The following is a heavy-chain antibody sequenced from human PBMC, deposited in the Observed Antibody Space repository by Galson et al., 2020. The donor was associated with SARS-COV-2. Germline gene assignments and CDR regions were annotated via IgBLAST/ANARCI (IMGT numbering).Heavy chain of an antibody. CDR1: GFSFRSYG. D-gene: IGHD4-17*01. CDR2: IPYDGSKK. J-gene: IGHJ4*02. Sequence: GESLKISCVASGFSFRSYGMHWVRQAPGKGLEWVAAIPYDGSKKYYGESVNGRFTISRDESKRTVYLQMNTLRPEDTAVYYCAKAHDWGDVTPYFVVDWGQGTLVIVAS. V-gene: IGHV3-30*02. CDR3: AKAHDWGDVTPYFVVD.